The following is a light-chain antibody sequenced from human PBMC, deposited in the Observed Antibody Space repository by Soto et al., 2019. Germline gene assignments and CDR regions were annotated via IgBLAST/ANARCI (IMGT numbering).Light chain of an antibody. CDR3: QAWDSNFGV. Sequence: SYELTQPPSVSVSPGQTASITCSGDKLGDKYACWYQQKPGQSPVLVIYQDSKRPSGIPERFSGSNSGNTATLTISGTQAMDEADYYCQAWDSNFGVFGTGTKVTVL. CDR1: KLGDKY. V-gene: IGLV3-1*01. J-gene: IGLJ1*01. CDR2: QDS.